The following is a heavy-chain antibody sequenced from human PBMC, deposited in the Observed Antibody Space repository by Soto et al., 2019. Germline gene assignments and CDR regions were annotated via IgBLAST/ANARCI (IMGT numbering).Heavy chain of an antibody. V-gene: IGHV3-30*18. CDR3: AKILDCSGGSCYSGAFDI. CDR2: ISYDGSNK. J-gene: IGHJ3*02. Sequence: GGSLGLSCAASGFTFGSYGMHWVRQAPGKGLEWVAVISYDGSNKYYADSVKGRFTISRDNSKNTLYLQMNSLRAEDTAVYYCAKILDCSGGSCYSGAFDIWGQGTMVTVSS. D-gene: IGHD2-15*01. CDR1: GFTFGSYG.